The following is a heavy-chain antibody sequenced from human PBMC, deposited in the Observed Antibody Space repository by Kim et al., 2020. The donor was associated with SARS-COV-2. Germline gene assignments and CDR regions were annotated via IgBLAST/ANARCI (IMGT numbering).Heavy chain of an antibody. J-gene: IGHJ6*02. D-gene: IGHD3-16*02. V-gene: IGHV4-59*08. CDR1: GGSISSYY. CDR2: IYYSGST. Sequence: SETLSLTCTVSGGSISSYYWSWIRQPPGKGLEWIGYIYYSGSTNYNPSLKSRVTISVDTSKNQFSLKLSSVTAADTAVYYCARHLAPGYDYVWGSYRYYYYYGMDVWGQGTTVTVSS. CDR3: ARHLAPGYDYVWGSYRYYYYYGMDV.